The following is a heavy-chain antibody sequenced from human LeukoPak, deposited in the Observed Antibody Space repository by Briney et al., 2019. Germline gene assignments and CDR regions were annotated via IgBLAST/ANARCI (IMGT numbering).Heavy chain of an antibody. CDR1: GFTFSSYG. CDR3: AKDRFLEWFRHGDLDY. V-gene: IGHV3-30*02. Sequence: PGGSLRLSCAAPGFTFSSYGMHWVRQAPGKGLEWVAFIRYDGSNKYYADSVKGRFTISRDNSKNTLYLQMNSLRAEDTAVYYCAKDRFLEWFRHGDLDYWGQGTLVTVSS. J-gene: IGHJ4*02. D-gene: IGHD3-3*01. CDR2: IRYDGSNK.